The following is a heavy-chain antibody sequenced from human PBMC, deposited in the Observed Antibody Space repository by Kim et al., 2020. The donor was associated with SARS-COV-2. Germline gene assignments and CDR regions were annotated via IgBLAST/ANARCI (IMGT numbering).Heavy chain of an antibody. CDR2: T. Sequence: TYSADSVKGRVTYSRDNSKNMLFLHMDSLRVEDTATYYCVKDSNFDSFEIWGQGTMVTVSS. V-gene: IGHV3-64*03. D-gene: IGHD2-2*01. J-gene: IGHJ3*02. CDR3: VKDSNFDSFEI.